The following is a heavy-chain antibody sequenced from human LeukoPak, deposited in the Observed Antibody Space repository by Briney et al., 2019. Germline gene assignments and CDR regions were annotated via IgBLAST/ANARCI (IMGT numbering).Heavy chain of an antibody. V-gene: IGHV1-69*13. CDR2: IIPIFGTA. CDR3: ARDGRNDAFDI. Sequence: VASVKVSCKASGGTFSSYAISWVRQAPGQGLEWMGGIIPIFGTANYAQKFQGRVTITADESTGTAYMELSSLRSEDTAVYYCARDGRNDAFDIWGQGTMITVSS. J-gene: IGHJ3*02. CDR1: GGTFSSYA.